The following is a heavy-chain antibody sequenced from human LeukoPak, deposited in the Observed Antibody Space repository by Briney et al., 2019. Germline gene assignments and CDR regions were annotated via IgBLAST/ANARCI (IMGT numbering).Heavy chain of an antibody. CDR1: GSSISSSYY. Sequence: PSETLSLTCTVSGSSISSSYYWSWIRQPAGKGLEWIGRIYTSGSTNYNPSLKSRVTMSIDTSKNQFSLKLSSVTAADTAVYYCARREDSSPDDWFDPWGQGTLVTVSS. J-gene: IGHJ5*02. D-gene: IGHD3-22*01. V-gene: IGHV4-4*07. CDR2: IYTSGST. CDR3: ARREDSSPDDWFDP.